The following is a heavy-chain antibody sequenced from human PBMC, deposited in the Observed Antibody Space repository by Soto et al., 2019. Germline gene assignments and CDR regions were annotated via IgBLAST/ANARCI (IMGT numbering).Heavy chain of an antibody. CDR2: ISSSSSYI. CDR1: GFTFSSYS. V-gene: IGHV3-21*01. J-gene: IGHJ3*02. D-gene: IGHD2-2*01. Sequence: GGSLRLSCAASGFTFSSYSMNWVRQAPGKGLEWVSSISSSSSYIYYADSVKGRFTISRDNAKNSLYLQMNSLRAEDTAVYYCAIDIVVVPAAMGESDAFDIWGQGTMVTVSS. CDR3: AIDIVVVPAAMGESDAFDI.